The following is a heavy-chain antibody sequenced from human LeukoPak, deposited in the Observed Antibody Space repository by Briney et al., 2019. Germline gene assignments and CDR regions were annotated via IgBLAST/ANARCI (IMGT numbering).Heavy chain of an antibody. CDR2: ISYDGSNK. Sequence: PGGSLRLSCAASGFTFSSYAMHWVRQAPGKGLEWVAVISYDGSNKYYADSVKGRFTISRDNSKNTLYLQMNSLRAEDTAVYYCARATRLRANQPFDYWGQGTLVTVSS. CDR3: ARATRLRANQPFDY. D-gene: IGHD4-17*01. CDR1: GFTFSSYA. V-gene: IGHV3-30*04. J-gene: IGHJ4*02.